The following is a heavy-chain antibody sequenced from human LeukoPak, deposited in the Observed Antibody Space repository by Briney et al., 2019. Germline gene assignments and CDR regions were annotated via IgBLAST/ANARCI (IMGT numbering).Heavy chain of an antibody. CDR3: AKELSSGDYSSDY. J-gene: IGHJ4*02. CDR1: GFTFSSYA. D-gene: IGHD4-17*01. CDR2: IDRSGSDT. Sequence: PGRSLRLSCAASGFTFSSYAMTWVRQAPGRGLEWVSAIDRSGSDTYYIDSVKGRFTISRDNSQNTLYLQMHSLRAEDTAIYFCAKELSSGDYSSDYWGQGTLVTVSS. V-gene: IGHV3-23*01.